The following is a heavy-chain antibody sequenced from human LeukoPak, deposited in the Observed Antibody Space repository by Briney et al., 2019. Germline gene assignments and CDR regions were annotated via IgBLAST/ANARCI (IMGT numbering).Heavy chain of an antibody. V-gene: IGHV3-30*18. D-gene: IGHD3-9*01. CDR2: ISYDGSNK. CDR3: AKEILTGYYNPDY. J-gene: IGHJ4*02. Sequence: PGRSLRLSCAASGFTFSSYGMHWVRQAPGKGLEWVAVISYDGSNKYYADSVEGRFTISRDNSKNTLYLQMNSLRAEDTAVYYCAKEILTGYYNPDYWGQGTLVTVSS. CDR1: GFTFSSYG.